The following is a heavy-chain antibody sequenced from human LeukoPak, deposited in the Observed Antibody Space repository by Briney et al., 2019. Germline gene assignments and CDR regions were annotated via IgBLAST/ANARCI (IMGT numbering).Heavy chain of an antibody. CDR2: IYYSGGT. CDR3: ARLWDRSSSPHG. CDR1: GGSICRYL. J-gene: IGHJ4*02. D-gene: IGHD6-6*01. V-gene: IGHV4-59*08. Sequence: PSETLSHTCTDFGGSICRYLGTWILQPPGKGLGLEWIGYIYYSGGTNYNPSLKSRVTISIDTSKNQVSLKLSSVTAADTAVYNCARLWDRSSSPHGWSQGTLVTVSS.